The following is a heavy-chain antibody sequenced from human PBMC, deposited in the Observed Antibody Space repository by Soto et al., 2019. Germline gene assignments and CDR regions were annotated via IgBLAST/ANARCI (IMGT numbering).Heavy chain of an antibody. D-gene: IGHD6-19*01. CDR3: VCDGGWVDS. CDR1: GFTFSSYW. V-gene: IGHV3-74*01. J-gene: IGHJ4*02. Sequence: EVQLVESGGGLVQPGGSLRLSCAASGFTFSSYWMHWVRQAPGKGLVWVSRINTDGSSTSYADSVKGRFTISRDNAKNPLPLLMNSLSAEDTDLYYCVCDGGWVDSWGEGPLVTVSS. CDR2: INTDGSST.